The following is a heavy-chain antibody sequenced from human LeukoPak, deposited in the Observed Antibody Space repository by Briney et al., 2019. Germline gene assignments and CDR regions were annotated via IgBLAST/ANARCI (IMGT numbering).Heavy chain of an antibody. D-gene: IGHD2/OR15-2a*01. Sequence: GGSLRLSCAASGFKFSNYGMHWVRQAPGKGLEWVAVIWYDGSNKYYADSVKGRFTISRDNSKNTLYLQMNSLRAEDTAVYYCANLGSIYYYGMDVWGQGTTVTVSS. CDR2: IWYDGSNK. CDR1: GFKFSNYG. V-gene: IGHV3-30*02. CDR3: ANLGSIYYYGMDV. J-gene: IGHJ6*02.